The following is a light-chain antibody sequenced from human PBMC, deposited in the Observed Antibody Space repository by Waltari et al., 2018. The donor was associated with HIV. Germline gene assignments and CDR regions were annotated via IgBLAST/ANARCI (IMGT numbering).Light chain of an antibody. J-gene: IGLJ2*01. Sequence: QSALTQPRSVSGSPGQSVTISCTGTSSDIGASSYVSWYPQHSGKAPKMLIYDVYWRPSGVADRFSGSKSGNTATLTISGLQAEDEADYFCCSWTVNYSFTFGGGTKLIVL. CDR1: SSDIGASSY. V-gene: IGLV2-11*01. CDR3: CSWTVNYSFT. CDR2: DVY.